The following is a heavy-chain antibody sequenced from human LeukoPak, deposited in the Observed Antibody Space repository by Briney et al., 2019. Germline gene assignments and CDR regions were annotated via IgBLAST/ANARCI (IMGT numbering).Heavy chain of an antibody. J-gene: IGHJ4*02. D-gene: IGHD3-3*01. CDR1: GGTFSSYA. Sequence: WASVKVSCKASGGTFSSYAISWVRQAPGQGLEWMGRIIPILGIANYAQKFQGRVTITADKSTSTAYMELRSLRSDDTAVYYCARAATIFGVVIDFDYWGQGTLVTVSS. CDR3: ARAATIFGVVIDFDY. CDR2: IIPILGIA. V-gene: IGHV1-69*04.